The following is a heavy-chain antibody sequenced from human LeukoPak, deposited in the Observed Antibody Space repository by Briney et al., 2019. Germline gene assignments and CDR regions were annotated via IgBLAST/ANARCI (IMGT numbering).Heavy chain of an antibody. CDR2: IYYSGST. V-gene: IGHV4-59*12. D-gene: IGHD3-10*01. J-gene: IGHJ4*02. CDR1: GGSISSYY. CDR3: ARDKAGYYGSGPAGN. Sequence: PSETLSLTCTVSGGSISSYYWSWIRQPPGKGLEWIGYIYYSGSTNYNPSLKSRVTISVDTSKNQFSLKLSSVTAADTAVYYCARDKAGYYGSGPAGNWGQGTLVTVSS.